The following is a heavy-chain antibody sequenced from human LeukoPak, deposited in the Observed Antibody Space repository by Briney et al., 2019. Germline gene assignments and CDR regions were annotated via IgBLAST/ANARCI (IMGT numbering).Heavy chain of an antibody. D-gene: IGHD4-17*01. CDR2: ISSNGGST. V-gene: IGHV3-64*04. CDR3: TRDAGYGDAVRWYFDL. J-gene: IGHJ2*01. Sequence: GGSLRLSCSASGFTFSSYAMHWVRQAPGKGLEYVSAISSNGGSTYYADSVKGRFTISRGNAKNSLYLQMSSLGDEDTAIYYCTRDAGYGDAVRWYFDLWGLGTLVTVSS. CDR1: GFTFSSYA.